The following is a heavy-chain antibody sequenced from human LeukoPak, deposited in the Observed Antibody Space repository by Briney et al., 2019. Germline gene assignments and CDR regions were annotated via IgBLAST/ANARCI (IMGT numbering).Heavy chain of an antibody. D-gene: IGHD5-12*01. CDR1: GSAFSGYT. Sequence: SVKVSCKASGSAFSGYTITWVRQAPGQGLEWVGGIIANLASTNYAQKFQGRVTISADDSTSTAYMQLRSLTSEDTAFYYCALAFSGYDRWFPEPPDQWGQGTLVTVSS. CDR2: IIANLAST. J-gene: IGHJ4*02. CDR3: ALAFSGYDRWFPEPPDQ. V-gene: IGHV1-69*13.